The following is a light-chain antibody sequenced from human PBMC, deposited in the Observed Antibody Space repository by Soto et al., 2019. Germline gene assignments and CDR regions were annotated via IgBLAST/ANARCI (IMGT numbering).Light chain of an antibody. Sequence: DIQMTQSPSSLSASVGDRVTITCRATQSISTYLSWYQQKPGKAPKLLISAASSLESGVPSRFSGSGSGTDFTLTISSLQSEDFATYYCQQFYSYPRTFGQGTKVE. CDR1: QSISTY. V-gene: IGKV1-39*01. CDR3: QQFYSYPRT. CDR2: AAS. J-gene: IGKJ1*01.